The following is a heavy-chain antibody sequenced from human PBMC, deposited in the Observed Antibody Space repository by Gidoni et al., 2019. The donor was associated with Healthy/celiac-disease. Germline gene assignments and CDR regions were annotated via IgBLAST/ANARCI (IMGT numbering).Heavy chain of an antibody. CDR1: GFSFSNAW. CDR3: TTDRDLEWLFAFDS. J-gene: IGHJ5*01. CDR2: IKSKIDGWTI. V-gene: IGHV3-15*01. Sequence: EVLLVESGGGLVMPGGSLRLSCAASGFSFSNAWMTWVRQAPGKGLEWVGRIKSKIDGWTIDYAAPVKCRFTISRDDSKNTLYLQMNSLKTEDTAVYYCTTDRDLEWLFAFDSWGQGTLVTVSS. D-gene: IGHD3-3*01.